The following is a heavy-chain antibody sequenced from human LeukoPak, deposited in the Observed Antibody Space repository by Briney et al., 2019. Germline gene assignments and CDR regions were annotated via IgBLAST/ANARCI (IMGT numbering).Heavy chain of an antibody. V-gene: IGHV4-39*07. CDR1: GGSISNSSYY. Sequence: SETLSLTCTVSGGSISNSSYYWGWIRQPPGKGLEWIGSMYYSGSTYYNPSLKSRVTISVDTSKNQFSLKLSSVTAADTAAYYCARAKVEMATRFDYWGQGTLVTVSS. CDR2: MYYSGST. D-gene: IGHD5-24*01. J-gene: IGHJ4*02. CDR3: ARAKVEMATRFDY.